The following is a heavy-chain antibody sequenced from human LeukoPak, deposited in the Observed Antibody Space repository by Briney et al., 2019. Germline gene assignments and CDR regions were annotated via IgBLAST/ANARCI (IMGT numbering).Heavy chain of an antibody. Sequence: GASVKVSCKASGYTFTSYGISWVRQAPGQGLEWMGWISAYNGNPNYAQKLQGRVTMTTDTSTSTAYMELRSLRSDDTAVYYCARDVRYCSGGSCYSEGTWFDPWGQGTLVTVSS. CDR1: GYTFTSYG. D-gene: IGHD2-15*01. CDR3: ARDVRYCSGGSCYSEGTWFDP. J-gene: IGHJ5*02. V-gene: IGHV1-18*01. CDR2: ISAYNGNP.